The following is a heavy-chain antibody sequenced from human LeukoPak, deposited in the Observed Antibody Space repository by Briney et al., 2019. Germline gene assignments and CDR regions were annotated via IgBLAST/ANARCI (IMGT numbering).Heavy chain of an antibody. CDR3: ASLNYYDSRGRFDP. CDR2: IIPIFGTA. Sequence: SVKVSCKASGGTFSSYAISWVRQAPGLGLEWMGGIIPIFGTANYAQKFQGRVTITADESTSTAYMELSSLRSEDTAVYYCASLNYYDSRGRFDPWGQGTLVTVSS. CDR1: GGTFSSYA. J-gene: IGHJ5*02. D-gene: IGHD3-22*01. V-gene: IGHV1-69*13.